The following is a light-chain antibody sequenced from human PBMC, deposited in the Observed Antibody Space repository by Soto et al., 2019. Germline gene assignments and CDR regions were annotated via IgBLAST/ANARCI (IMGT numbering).Light chain of an antibody. CDR3: QKYNKLPLT. Sequence: DIQMTQSPSSLSASVGDRVTITCQASQDISNYLNWYQQKPGKAPKLLIYDASDLETGVPSRFNGSGSRTDFTFTISSLQPEYIATYYCQKYNKLPLTFGGGTKVEIK. J-gene: IGKJ4*01. V-gene: IGKV1-33*01. CDR2: DAS. CDR1: QDISNY.